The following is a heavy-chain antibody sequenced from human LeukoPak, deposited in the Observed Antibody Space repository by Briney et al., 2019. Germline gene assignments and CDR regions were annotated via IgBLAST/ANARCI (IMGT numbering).Heavy chain of an antibody. CDR1: GFTFSSYA. D-gene: IGHD3-10*01. CDR3: ARAGSYYGSGSYYGY. CDR2: ISYDGSNK. J-gene: IGHJ4*02. V-gene: IGHV3-30-3*01. Sequence: PGGSLRLSCAASGFTFSSYAMHWVRQAPGKGLEWVAVISYDGSNKYYADSVKGRFTISRDNSKNTLYLQMNSLRAEDTAVYYCARAGSYYGSGSYYGYWGQGTLVTVSS.